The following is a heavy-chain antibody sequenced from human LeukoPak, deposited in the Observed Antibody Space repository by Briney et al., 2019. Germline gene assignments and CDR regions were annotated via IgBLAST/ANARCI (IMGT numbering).Heavy chain of an antibody. Sequence: GGSLRLSCAASGFTFSDYYMSWIRQAPGKGLEWVSYISSSGSTIYYADSVKGRSTISRDNAKNSLYLQMNSLRAEDTAVYYCARDVKTRYCSSTSCYVPFDYWGQGTLVTVSS. V-gene: IGHV3-11*04. CDR1: GFTFSDYY. CDR3: ARDVKTRYCSSTSCYVPFDY. CDR2: ISSSGSTI. J-gene: IGHJ4*02. D-gene: IGHD2-2*01.